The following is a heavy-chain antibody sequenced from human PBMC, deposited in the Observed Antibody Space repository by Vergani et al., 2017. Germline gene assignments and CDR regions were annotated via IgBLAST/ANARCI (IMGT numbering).Heavy chain of an antibody. Sequence: QVQLQQWGAGLLKPSETLSLTCAVYGGSFSGYYWSWIRQPPGKGLEWIGYIYYSGSTNYNPSLKSRVTISVDTSKNQFSLKLSSVTAADTAVYYCARVGGRRYCTNGVCYYYYYMDVWGKGTTVTVSS. CDR3: ARVGGRRYCTNGVCYYYYYMDV. J-gene: IGHJ6*03. V-gene: IGHV4-34*11. CDR1: GGSFSGYY. CDR2: IYYSGST. D-gene: IGHD2-8*01.